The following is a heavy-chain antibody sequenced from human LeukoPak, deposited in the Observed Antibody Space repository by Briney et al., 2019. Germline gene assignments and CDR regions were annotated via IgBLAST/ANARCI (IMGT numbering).Heavy chain of an antibody. CDR1: GFTFGSNG. Sequence: GGSLRLSCAASGFTFGSNGIHWVRQAPGKWREWVAVIRDDGSNKYYADSVKGRFTISRDNSKNTLYLQMNSLRAEDTAVYYCARDQVAGRKGPGFFDYWGQGTLVTVSS. CDR2: IRDDGSNK. J-gene: IGHJ4*02. D-gene: IGHD6-19*01. CDR3: ARDQVAGRKGPGFFDY. V-gene: IGHV3-33*01.